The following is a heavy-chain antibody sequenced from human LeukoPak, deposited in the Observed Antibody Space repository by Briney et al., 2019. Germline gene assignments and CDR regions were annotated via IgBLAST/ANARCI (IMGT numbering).Heavy chain of an antibody. CDR1: GGSISNYY. Sequence: SETLSLTCTVSGGSISNYYWSWIRQPPGKGLERIGYIYYTGTTNYNPSLKSRVTISLDTSKNQFSPKLTSVSAADTAVYYCARESSGHLNAFDIWGQGTTVTVSS. CDR3: ARESSGHLNAFDI. J-gene: IGHJ3*02. V-gene: IGHV4-59*01. D-gene: IGHD6-19*01. CDR2: IYYTGTT.